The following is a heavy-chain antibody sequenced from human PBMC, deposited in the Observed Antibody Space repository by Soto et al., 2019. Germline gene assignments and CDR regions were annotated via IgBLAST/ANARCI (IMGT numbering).Heavy chain of an antibody. CDR2: IFSNDEK. J-gene: IGHJ6*02. CDR1: GFSLSNARMG. Sequence: QVTLKASGPVLVKPTETLTLTCTVSGFSLSNARMGVSWIRQPPGKALEWLAHIFSNDEKSYSTSLKSRLTISKDTSKSQGVLTRTNMDPVDTATYYCARMAVVRGFGYGMDVWGQGTTVTVSS. V-gene: IGHV2-26*01. CDR3: ARMAVVRGFGYGMDV. D-gene: IGHD3-10*01.